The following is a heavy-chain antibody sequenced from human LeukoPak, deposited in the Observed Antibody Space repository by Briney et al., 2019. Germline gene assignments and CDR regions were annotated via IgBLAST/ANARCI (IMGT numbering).Heavy chain of an antibody. CDR2: IIPIFGTA. D-gene: IGHD4-17*01. CDR3: ARADYGDYGYFDY. V-gene: IGHV1-69*13. J-gene: IGHJ4*02. Sequence: GASVKVSCKASGGTFSSYAISWVRQAPGQGLEWMGGIIPIFGTANYAQKFQGRATITADESTGTAYMEPSSLRSEDTAVYYCARADYGDYGYFDYWGQGTLVTVSS. CDR1: GGTFSSYA.